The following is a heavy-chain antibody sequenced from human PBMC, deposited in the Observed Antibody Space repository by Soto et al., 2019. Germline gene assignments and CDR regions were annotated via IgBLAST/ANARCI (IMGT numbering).Heavy chain of an antibody. D-gene: IGHD2-21*02. CDR3: SRTSRAIVVVTAIPNYFYY. Sequence: PSETLSLTCTVSRGSISSGDYYWTWIGQHPGKALEWIGYISYSGSTYYNPSLKSRVTISVDTSRNQFSLKLRSVTAADTAVYYCSRTSRAIVVVTAIPNYFYYWGLGTLVTVSS. CDR1: RGSISSGDYY. V-gene: IGHV4-31*03. CDR2: ISYSGST. J-gene: IGHJ4*02.